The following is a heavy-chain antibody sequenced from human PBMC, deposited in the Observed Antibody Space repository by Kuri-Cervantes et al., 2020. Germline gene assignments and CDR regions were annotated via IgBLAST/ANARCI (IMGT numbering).Heavy chain of an antibody. CDR3: ARVVESYGDYGLGFDY. V-gene: IGHV4-59*01. J-gene: IGHJ4*02. Sequence: GSLRLSCAASGFTSSDYCMSWIRQAPGKGLEWIGYIYYSGSTNYNPSLKSRVTISVDTSKNQFSLKLSSVTAADTAVYYCARVVESYGDYGLGFDYWGQGTLVTVSS. CDR2: IYYSGST. CDR1: GFTSSDYC. D-gene: IGHD4-17*01.